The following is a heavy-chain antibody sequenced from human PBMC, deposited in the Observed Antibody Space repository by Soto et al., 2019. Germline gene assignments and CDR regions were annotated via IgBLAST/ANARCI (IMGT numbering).Heavy chain of an antibody. CDR1: GGSFSRDD. V-gene: IGHV4-34*01. CDR3: ATTPGLSPAGSFDW. Sequence: PSETLSLTCDVYGGSFSRDDWNWIRQPPGNGLEWIGEINHSGSTIYKLSLESRVTISIDTSKTQFSLNLSSVTAADTAVYYCATTPGLSPAGSFDWWGQGILVTVSS. CDR2: INHSGST. D-gene: IGHD6-13*01. J-gene: IGHJ4*02.